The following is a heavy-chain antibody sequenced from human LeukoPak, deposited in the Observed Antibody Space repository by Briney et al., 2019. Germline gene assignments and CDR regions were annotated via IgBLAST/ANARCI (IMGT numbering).Heavy chain of an antibody. Sequence: GESLKISFKGSGYHFTNYWIGWVRPMPGKGLKWMGIIYPGDSDTRYSPSFQGQVTISADKSISTAYLQWSSLKASDTAIYYCARGYSSVYWGQGTLVTVSS. D-gene: IGHD1-1*01. CDR2: IYPGDSDT. CDR1: GYHFTNYW. V-gene: IGHV5-51*01. CDR3: ARGYSSVY. J-gene: IGHJ4*02.